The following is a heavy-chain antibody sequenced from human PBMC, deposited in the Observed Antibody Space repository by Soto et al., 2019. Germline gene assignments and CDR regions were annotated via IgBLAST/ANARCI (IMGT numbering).Heavy chain of an antibody. V-gene: IGHV1-46*01. J-gene: IGHJ6*02. CDR1: GYTFTRYY. CDR2: INPSGGST. Sequence: ASVKVSCKASGYTFTRYYMHWVRQAPGQGLEWMGIINPSGGSTSYAQKFQGRVTMTRDTSTSTVYMELSSLRSEDTAVYYCARVMSSTATSENYYYGMDVWGQGTTVTVSS. CDR3: ARVMSSTATSENYYYGMDV. D-gene: IGHD3-16*01.